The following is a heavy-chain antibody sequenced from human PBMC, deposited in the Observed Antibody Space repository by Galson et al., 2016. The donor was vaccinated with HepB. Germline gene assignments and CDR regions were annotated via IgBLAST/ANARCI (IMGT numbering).Heavy chain of an antibody. CDR2: LFPNGDA. J-gene: IGHJ5*02. CDR3: ARERDCSRSTCYSGGGWFDP. CDR1: GVSITSGSFF. Sequence: PLSLTCTVSGVSITSGSFFLSWIRQPAGRGLQFIGRLFPNGDAYYNPPLQSRVTRSPDTSKNQFSLKVTSVTAADTAVYFCARERDCSRSTCYSGGGWFDPWGQGTLVTVSS. D-gene: IGHD2-2*01. V-gene: IGHV4-61*02.